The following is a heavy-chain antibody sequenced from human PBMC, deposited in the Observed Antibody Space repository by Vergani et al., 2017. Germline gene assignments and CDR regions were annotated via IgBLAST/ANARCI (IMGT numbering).Heavy chain of an antibody. V-gene: IGHV4-34*01. D-gene: IGHD3-22*01. CDR2: INHSGSN. CDR1: GGSFSGYY. Sequence: QVQLQQWGPGLLKPSETLSLTCAVYGGSFSGYYWSWIRQPPGKGLEWIWEINHSGSNNYNPSLKSRITISVDTSKNQFSLKLSSVTAADTAVYYCASGYDSSGYPFDYWGQGNLVTGSS. J-gene: IGHJ4*02. CDR3: ASGYDSSGYPFDY.